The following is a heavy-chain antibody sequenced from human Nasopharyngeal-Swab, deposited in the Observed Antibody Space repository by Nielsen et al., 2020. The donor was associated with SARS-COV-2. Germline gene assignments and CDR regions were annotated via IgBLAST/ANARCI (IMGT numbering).Heavy chain of an antibody. CDR1: VLSLSPSAVG. D-gene: IGHD3-3*01. V-gene: IGHV2-5*01. J-gene: IGHJ5*02. Sequence: SDSTLVTPTQTRTLTCTFSVLSLSPSAVGVGWIRQPPGKALEWLALIYWNDDKRYSSTLKSRHTLTKDTSKNQVDLTMTNMDPVDTATYYCAHRRGYDFWSGYLNWFDPWGQGTLVTVSS. CDR2: IYWNDDK. CDR3: AHRRGYDFWSGYLNWFDP.